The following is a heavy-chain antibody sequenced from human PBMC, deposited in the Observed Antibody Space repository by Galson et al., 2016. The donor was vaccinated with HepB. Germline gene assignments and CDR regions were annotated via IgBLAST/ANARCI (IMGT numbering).Heavy chain of an antibody. V-gene: IGHV5-51*01. CDR3: ARRGGGPGVGSYRRTSGLGV. J-gene: IGHJ6*04. D-gene: IGHD3-10*01. CDR1: EYSFISYW. CDR2: IYPTDSDT. Sequence: QSGAEVKKPGESLRISCKAFEYSFISYWIGWVRQRPGKGLEWMGIIYPTDSDTRYSPSSQGQVIISVDKSTSTAYLQWSSLKASDTGIYYCARRGGGPGVGSYRRTSGLGVWGGGTTVIVSS.